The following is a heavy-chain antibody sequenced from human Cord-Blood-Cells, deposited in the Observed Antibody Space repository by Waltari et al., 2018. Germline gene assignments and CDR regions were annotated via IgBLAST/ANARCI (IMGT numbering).Heavy chain of an antibody. Sequence: QVQLVQSGAEVKKPGASVKVSCKASGYTFTSYAMHWVRQAPGQRLEWMGWINAGNGNTKYSQKFQGRVTITRDTSASTAYMELSSLISEDTAVYYCARGDCSSTSCYSHFDYWGQGTLVTVSS. CDR3: ARGDCSSTSCYSHFDY. CDR2: INAGNGNT. CDR1: GYTFTSYA. V-gene: IGHV1-3*01. D-gene: IGHD2-2*02. J-gene: IGHJ4*02.